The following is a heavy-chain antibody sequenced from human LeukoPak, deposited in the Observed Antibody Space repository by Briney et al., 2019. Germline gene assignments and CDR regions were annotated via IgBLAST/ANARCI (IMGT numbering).Heavy chain of an antibody. V-gene: IGHV4-31*03. CDR2: IYYSGST. D-gene: IGHD3-22*01. J-gene: IGHJ3*02. CDR3: ARAYYYDSGGSEDAFDI. Sequence: SQTLSLTCTVSGGSISSGGYYWSWIRQHPGKGLEWIGYIYYSGSTYYNPSLKSRVTISVDTSKNQFSLKLSSVTAADTAVYYCARAYYYDSGGSEDAFDIWGQGTMVTVSS. CDR1: GGSISSGGYY.